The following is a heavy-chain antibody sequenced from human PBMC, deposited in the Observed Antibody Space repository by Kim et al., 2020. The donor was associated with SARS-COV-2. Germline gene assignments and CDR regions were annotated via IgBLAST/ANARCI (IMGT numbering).Heavy chain of an antibody. CDR3: ARDRGSSSRLYYYYGMDV. CDR1: GGSISSYY. V-gene: IGHV4-59*13. D-gene: IGHD6-13*01. J-gene: IGHJ6*01. Sequence: SETLSLTCTVSGGSISSYYWSWIRQPPGKGLEWIGYIYYSGSTNYNPSLKSRVTISVDTSKNQFSLKLSSVTAADTAVYYCARDRGSSSRLYYYYGMDV. CDR2: IYYSGST.